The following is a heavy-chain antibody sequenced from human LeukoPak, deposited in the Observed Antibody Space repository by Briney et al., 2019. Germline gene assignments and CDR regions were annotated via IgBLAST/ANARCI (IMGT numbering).Heavy chain of an antibody. CDR3: ARDLRYYDSSGPFDL. V-gene: IGHV3-7*01. CDR2: IKQDGSEK. J-gene: IGHJ2*01. Sequence: GGSLRLSCAASGFTFSSYWMSWVRQAPGKGLEWVANIKQDGSEKYYVDSVKGRFTISRDNAKNTLYLQMNSLRAEDTAVYYCARDLRYYDSSGPFDLWGRGTLVTVSS. CDR1: GFTFSSYW. D-gene: IGHD3-22*01.